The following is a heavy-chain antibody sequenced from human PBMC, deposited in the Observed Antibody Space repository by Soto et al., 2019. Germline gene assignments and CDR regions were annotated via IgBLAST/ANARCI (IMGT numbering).Heavy chain of an antibody. CDR2: ISSSSSTI. Sequence: PGGSLRLSCAASGFTFSSYSMDWVRQAPGKGLEWVSYISSSSSTIYYADSVKGRFTISRDNAKNSLYLQMNSLRDEDTAVYYCARDVGSGRSTPFYGMDVWGQGTTVTVSS. J-gene: IGHJ6*02. CDR3: ARDVGSGRSTPFYGMDV. D-gene: IGHD1-26*01. V-gene: IGHV3-48*02. CDR1: GFTFSSYS.